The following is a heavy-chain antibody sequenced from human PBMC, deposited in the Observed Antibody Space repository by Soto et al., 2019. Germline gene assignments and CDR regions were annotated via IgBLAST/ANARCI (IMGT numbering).Heavy chain of an antibody. Sequence: SETLSLTCTVSGGSISSSSYYWGWIRQPPGKGLEWIGSIYYSGSTYYNPSLKSRVTISVDTSKNQFSLKLSSVTAADTAVYYCERKDEEYSSSPWGQGNLVTVSS. CDR3: ERKDEEYSSSP. V-gene: IGHV4-39*01. CDR2: IYYSGST. J-gene: IGHJ5*02. CDR1: GGSISSSSYY. D-gene: IGHD6-6*01.